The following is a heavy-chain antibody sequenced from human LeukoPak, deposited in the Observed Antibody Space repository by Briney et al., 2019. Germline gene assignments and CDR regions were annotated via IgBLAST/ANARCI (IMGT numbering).Heavy chain of an antibody. CDR3: ARDLAYSRLDY. D-gene: IGHD5-18*01. CDR1: GFTFSSYA. CDR2: ISYDGSNK. J-gene: IGHJ4*02. V-gene: IGHV3-30-3*01. Sequence: GGSLRLSCAASGFTFSSYAMHWVRQAPGKGLEWVAVISYDGSNKYYADSVKGRFTISRDNSKNTLYLQMNSLRAEDTAVYYCARDLAYSRLDYWGQGMLVTVSS.